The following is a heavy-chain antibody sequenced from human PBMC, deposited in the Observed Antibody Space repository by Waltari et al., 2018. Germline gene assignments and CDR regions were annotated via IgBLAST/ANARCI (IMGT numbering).Heavy chain of an antibody. CDR3: ARGRGNPYYFDY. CDR2: IYHSGST. Sequence: QVQLQESVPGLVQPSETLSLTCAVSGYSISSGYYWGWIRQPPGKGLEWIGSIYHSGSTYYNPSLKSRVTISVDTSKNQFSLKLSSVTAADTAVYYCARGRGNPYYFDYWGQGTLVTVSS. J-gene: IGHJ4*02. CDR1: GYSISSGYY. V-gene: IGHV4-38-2*01. D-gene: IGHD2-15*01.